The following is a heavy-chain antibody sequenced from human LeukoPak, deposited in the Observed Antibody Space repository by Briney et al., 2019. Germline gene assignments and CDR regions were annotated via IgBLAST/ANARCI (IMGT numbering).Heavy chain of an antibody. CDR3: ARASGYDFWSGYYYY. CDR1: GFTFSSYV. CDR2: IWYDGSNK. D-gene: IGHD3-3*01. J-gene: IGHJ4*02. V-gene: IGHV3-33*08. Sequence: GGSLRLSCAVTGFTFSSYVMSWVRQAPGKGLEWVAVIWYDGSNKYYADSVKGRFTISRDNSKNTLYLQMNSLRAEDTAVYYCARASGYDFWSGYYYYWGQGTLVTVSS.